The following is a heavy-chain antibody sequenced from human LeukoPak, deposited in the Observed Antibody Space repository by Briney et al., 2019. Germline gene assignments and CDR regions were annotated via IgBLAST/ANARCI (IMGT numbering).Heavy chain of an antibody. J-gene: IGHJ6*04. CDR1: GFTFDDYA. Sequence: GGSLRLSCAASGFTFDDYAMHWVRQAPGKGLEWVSGISWNSGSIGYADSVKGRFTISRDNAKNSLYLQMNSLRAEDTAVYYCARGSPMTVWGKGTTVTVSS. CDR3: ARGSPMTV. CDR2: ISWNSGSI. V-gene: IGHV3-9*01.